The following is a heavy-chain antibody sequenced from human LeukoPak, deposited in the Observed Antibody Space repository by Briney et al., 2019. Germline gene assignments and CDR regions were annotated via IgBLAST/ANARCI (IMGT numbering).Heavy chain of an antibody. V-gene: IGHV3-23*01. D-gene: IGHD5-24*01. Sequence: GGSLRLSCAASGFTFSSYVMSWVRQAPGKGLEWVSAISGSGGSTYYADSVKGRFTISRDNSKNTLYLQMNSLRAEDTAVYYCARRVEMATIRYFDYWGQGTLVTVSS. J-gene: IGHJ4*02. CDR1: GFTFSSYV. CDR2: ISGSGGST. CDR3: ARRVEMATIRYFDY.